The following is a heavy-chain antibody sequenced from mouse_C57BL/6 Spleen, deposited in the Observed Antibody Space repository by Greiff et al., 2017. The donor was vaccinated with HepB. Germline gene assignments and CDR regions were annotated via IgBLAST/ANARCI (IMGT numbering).Heavy chain of an antibody. CDR1: GFTFSSYA. CDR3: TRDTIYGSRAFLAY. J-gene: IGHJ3*01. V-gene: IGHV5-9-1*02. CDR2: ISSGGDYI. D-gene: IGHD1-1*01. Sequence: EVKLVESGEGLVKPGGSLKLSCAASGFTFSSYAMPWVRQTPEKRLEWVAYISSGGDYIHYADTVKGRFTISRDNARNTLYLQMSSLKSEDTAMYYCTRDTIYGSRAFLAYWGQGTLVTVSA.